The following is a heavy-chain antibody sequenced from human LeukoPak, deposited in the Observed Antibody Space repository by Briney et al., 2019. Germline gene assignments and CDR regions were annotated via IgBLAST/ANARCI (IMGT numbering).Heavy chain of an antibody. D-gene: IGHD6-13*01. CDR1: GLSFSSFA. J-gene: IGHJ4*02. CDR3: SKASWVSSTDAVR. Sequence: PGGSLRLACAASGLSFSSFAMSWVRQGPARGREWVSSIRGNGETFCADSVKGRFTLSSDSSRNTVYFQLNNLRVEDTAIYYFSKASWVSSTDAVRWGQGTLVTVSS. V-gene: IGHV3-23*01. CDR2: IRGNGET.